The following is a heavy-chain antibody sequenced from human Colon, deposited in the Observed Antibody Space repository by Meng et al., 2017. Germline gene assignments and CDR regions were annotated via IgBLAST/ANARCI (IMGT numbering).Heavy chain of an antibody. J-gene: IGHJ5*02. CDR3: ARSLDRGWFDP. V-gene: IGHV4-31*03. D-gene: IGHD2-2*03. CDR2: IYYSGST. CDR1: GGSISSGGYY. Sequence: QVQLQESGPGPVKPSQTRSLTCTVSGGSISSGGYYWSWIRQHPGKGLEWIGYIYYSGSTYYNPSLKSRVTIPVDTSKNQFSLKLRFVTAADTAVYYCARSLDRGWFDPWGQGTLVTVSS.